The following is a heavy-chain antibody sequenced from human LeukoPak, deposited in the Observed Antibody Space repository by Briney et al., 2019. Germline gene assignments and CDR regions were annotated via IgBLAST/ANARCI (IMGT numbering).Heavy chain of an antibody. CDR1: GGSISSGDYY. D-gene: IGHD3-3*01. J-gene: IGHJ4*02. Sequence: SETLSLTCTVSGGSISSGDYYWSWIRQPPGKGLEWIGYIYYSGSTYYNPSLKSRVTISVDTSKNQFSLKLSSVTAADTAVYYCARDDCGYYRGLFDYWGQGTLVTVSS. CDR3: ARDDCGYYRGLFDY. V-gene: IGHV4-30-4*01. CDR2: IYYSGST.